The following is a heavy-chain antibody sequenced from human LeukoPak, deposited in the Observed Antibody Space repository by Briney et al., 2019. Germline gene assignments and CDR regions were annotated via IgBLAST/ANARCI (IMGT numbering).Heavy chain of an antibody. J-gene: IGHJ4*02. CDR1: GYTISSYW. Sequence: GGSLRLSCAASGYTISSYWMSWVSQAPGKGLEWVANIKQDGSEKYYVDSVKGRFTISRDNAKNSLYLQMNNLRAEDTAVYYCARSIEGVYYFDYWGQGTLVTVSS. CDR2: IKQDGSEK. V-gene: IGHV3-7*05. D-gene: IGHD3-16*01. CDR3: ARSIEGVYYFDY.